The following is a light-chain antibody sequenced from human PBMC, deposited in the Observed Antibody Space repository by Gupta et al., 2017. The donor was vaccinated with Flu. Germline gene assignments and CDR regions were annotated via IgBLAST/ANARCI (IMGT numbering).Light chain of an antibody. Sequence: ITQGPSTLSASIGDKVTITFLASESINNWLAWYQQKPGKAPRLLIYKASRLEGGVPSRFSGGGSGTEFTLTISSLQPDDFATYYCQHYYNYPFTFGEGTKVEIK. J-gene: IGKJ2*01. CDR3: QHYYNYPFT. V-gene: IGKV1-5*03. CDR2: KAS. CDR1: ESINNW.